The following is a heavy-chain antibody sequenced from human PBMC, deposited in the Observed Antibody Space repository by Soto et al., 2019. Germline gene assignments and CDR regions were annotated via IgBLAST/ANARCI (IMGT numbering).Heavy chain of an antibody. J-gene: IGHJ5*02. Sequence: ASVKVSCKTSGYTFISYYVHWLRQAAGHGLEYMGMINPRDGAARYAQNFQGRVTVTRDMSTSTVDMELTGLRSEDTAVYYCARGSPSSSRLGWLDPWGQGTQVTVSS. V-gene: IGHV1-46*01. CDR3: ARGSPSSSRLGWLDP. CDR1: GYTFISYY. D-gene: IGHD2-2*01. CDR2: INPRDGAA.